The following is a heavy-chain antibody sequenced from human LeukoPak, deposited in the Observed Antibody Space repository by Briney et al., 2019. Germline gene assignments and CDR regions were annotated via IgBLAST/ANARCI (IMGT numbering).Heavy chain of an antibody. D-gene: IGHD6-13*01. Sequence: PGRSLRLSCAASGFTVISNYMSWVRQAPGKGLEWVSVIYSGGNTYYADSVKGRFTISRDTSKNTLCLQMNSLRAEDTAVYYCAKAYSSSWSQSLYYFDYWGQGTLVTVSS. V-gene: IGHV3-66*01. J-gene: IGHJ4*02. CDR2: IYSGGNT. CDR3: AKAYSSSWSQSLYYFDY. CDR1: GFTVISNY.